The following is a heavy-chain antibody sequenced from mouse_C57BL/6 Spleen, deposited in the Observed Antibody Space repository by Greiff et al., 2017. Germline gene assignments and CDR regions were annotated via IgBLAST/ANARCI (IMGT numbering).Heavy chain of an antibody. Sequence: EVQLQESGPGLVKPSQSLSLTCSVTGYSITSGYYWNWIRQFPGNKLEWMGYISYDGSNNYNPSLKNRISITRDTSKNQFFLKLNSVTTEDTATYYCAREGDMVTPFAYWGQGTLVTVSA. J-gene: IGHJ3*01. CDR2: ISYDGSN. V-gene: IGHV3-6*01. CDR1: GYSITSGYY. CDR3: AREGDMVTPFAY. D-gene: IGHD2-2*01.